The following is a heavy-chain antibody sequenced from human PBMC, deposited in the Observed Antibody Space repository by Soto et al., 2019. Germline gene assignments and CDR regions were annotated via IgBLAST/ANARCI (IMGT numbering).Heavy chain of an antibody. CDR2: INQDGSEK. Sequence: EVQLVESGGGLVQPGGSLRLSCAASGFIFSSYWMSWVRQAPGKGLEWVANINQDGSEKHYVDSVKGRFTISRDNAKNSLYLQINSLRAEDTAVYYCARILRYNWFDPWGQGTPVTVSS. J-gene: IGHJ5*02. CDR1: GFIFSSYW. D-gene: IGHD3-16*01. V-gene: IGHV3-7*01. CDR3: ARILRYNWFDP.